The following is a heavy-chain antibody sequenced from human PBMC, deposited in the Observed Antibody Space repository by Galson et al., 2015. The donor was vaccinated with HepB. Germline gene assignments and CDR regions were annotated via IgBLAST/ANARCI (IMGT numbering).Heavy chain of an antibody. J-gene: IGHJ4*02. CDR1: GFTFSSYS. CDR2: ISSSSYI. V-gene: IGHV3-21*01. CDR3: ARDRDVVVVAATLDY. Sequence: SLRLSCAASGFTFSSYSMNWVRQAPGKGLEWVSSISSSSYIYYADSVKGRFTISRDNAKNSLYLQMNSLRAEDTAVYYCARDRDVVVVAATLDYWGQGTLVTVSS. D-gene: IGHD2-15*01.